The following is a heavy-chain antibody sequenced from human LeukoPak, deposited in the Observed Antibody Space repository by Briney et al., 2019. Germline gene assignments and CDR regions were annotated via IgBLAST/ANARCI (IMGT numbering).Heavy chain of an antibody. CDR1: GFAFSSYS. D-gene: IGHD3/OR15-3a*01. V-gene: IGHV3-21*01. Sequence: GGSLRLSCTASGFAFSSYSMNWVRQAPGKGLEWVSSISSSSSSIYYADSVKGRFTISRDNAKNSLFLQINSLRDEDTAVYYCARGGLDHAFDIWGQGTMVTVSS. CDR2: ISSSSSSI. CDR3: ARGGLDHAFDI. J-gene: IGHJ3*02.